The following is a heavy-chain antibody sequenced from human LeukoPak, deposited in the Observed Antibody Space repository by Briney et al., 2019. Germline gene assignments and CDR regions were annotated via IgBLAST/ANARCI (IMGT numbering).Heavy chain of an antibody. Sequence: GGSLRLSCAASGFTFSSYWMSWVRQAPGKGLEWVANIKQDGSEKYYVDSVKGRFTISRDNAKNSLYLQMNSLRAEDTAVYYCARALEVVYENAFDIWGQGTMVTVSS. V-gene: IGHV3-7*01. D-gene: IGHD5/OR15-5a*01. CDR3: ARALEVVYENAFDI. J-gene: IGHJ3*02. CDR2: IKQDGSEK. CDR1: GFTFSSYW.